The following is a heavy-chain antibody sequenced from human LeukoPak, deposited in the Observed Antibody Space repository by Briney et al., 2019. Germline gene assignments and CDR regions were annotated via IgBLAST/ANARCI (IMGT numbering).Heavy chain of an antibody. CDR2: IKQDGSEK. J-gene: IGHJ6*04. CDR3: AATVNYYYYGMDV. Sequence: GGSLRLSCAASGFTFSSYWMSWVRQAPGKGQEWVANIKQDGSEKYYVDSVKGRFTISRDNAKNSLYLQMNSLRAEDTAVYYCAATVNYYYYGMDVWGKGTTVTVSS. D-gene: IGHD5-12*01. CDR1: GFTFSSYW. V-gene: IGHV3-7*03.